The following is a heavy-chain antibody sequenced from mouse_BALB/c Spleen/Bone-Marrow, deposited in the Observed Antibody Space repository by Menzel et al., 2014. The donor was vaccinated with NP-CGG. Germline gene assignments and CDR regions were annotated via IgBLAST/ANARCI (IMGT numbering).Heavy chain of an antibody. CDR3: TRSYYAKEGAWFAY. D-gene: IGHD1-1*01. CDR2: INPSNGGT. Sequence: VHLVESGAELVKPGASVKLSCKASGYTFTSYYMYWVKQRPGQGLEWIGGINPSNGGTNFNEKFKSKATLTVDKSSSTAYMQLSSLTSEDSAVYYCTRSYYAKEGAWFAYWGQGTLVTVSA. CDR1: GYTFTSYY. J-gene: IGHJ3*01. V-gene: IGHV1S81*02.